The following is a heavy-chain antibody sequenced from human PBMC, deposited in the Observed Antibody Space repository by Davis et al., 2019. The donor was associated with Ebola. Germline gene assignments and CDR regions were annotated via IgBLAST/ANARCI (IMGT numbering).Heavy chain of an antibody. V-gene: IGHV1-69*02. CDR2: IIPILGIA. Sequence: AASVKVSCKASGGTFSSYTISWVRQAPGQGLEWMGRIIPILGIANYAQKFQGRVTITADKSTSTAYMELSSLRSEDTAVYYCARVRYCGGDCSRHYYYGMDVWGKGTTVTVSS. CDR1: GGTFSSYT. CDR3: ARVRYCGGDCSRHYYYGMDV. D-gene: IGHD2-21*02. J-gene: IGHJ6*04.